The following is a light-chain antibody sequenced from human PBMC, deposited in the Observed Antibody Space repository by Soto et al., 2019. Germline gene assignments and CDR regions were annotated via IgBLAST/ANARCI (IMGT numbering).Light chain of an antibody. CDR3: QQYGDSPQT. Sequence: SQSPATLSVAAGERVTLSCRASQGVTMKLAWSQPRPGQAPWLLIYGASNRATAIPDRFSGSGFGTDFTLTITRLEPEDFAVYYCQQYGDSPQTFGPGTKVDIK. CDR1: QGVTMK. J-gene: IGKJ1*01. CDR2: GAS. V-gene: IGKV3-20*01.